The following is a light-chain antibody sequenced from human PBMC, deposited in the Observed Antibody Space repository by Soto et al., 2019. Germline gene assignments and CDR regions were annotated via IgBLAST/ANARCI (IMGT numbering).Light chain of an antibody. CDR1: QGISSW. V-gene: IGKV1D-16*01. CDR3: QQYNSYSWT. Sequence: DIEVTQSPSSVSASVVDRVTITCRASQGISSWLAWYQQKPVKAPKLLIYAASSLQSGVPSRFSGSGSGTEFTLTISSLQPDDFATYYCQQYNSYSWTFGQGTKVDIK. CDR2: AAS. J-gene: IGKJ1*01.